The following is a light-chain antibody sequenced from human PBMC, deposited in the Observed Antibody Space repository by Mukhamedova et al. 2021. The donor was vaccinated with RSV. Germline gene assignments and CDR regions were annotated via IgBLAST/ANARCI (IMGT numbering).Light chain of an antibody. CDR2: GAS. CDR3: QQDYNLIT. J-gene: IGKJ5*01. CDR1: QSVSSSY. Sequence: MGSQSVSSSYLTWYQQKPGQAPRLLIYGASTRATSIPARFSGSGSGTDFTLTISSLQPEDFAVYYCQQDYNLITFGQGTRLEIK. V-gene: IGKV3-7*04.